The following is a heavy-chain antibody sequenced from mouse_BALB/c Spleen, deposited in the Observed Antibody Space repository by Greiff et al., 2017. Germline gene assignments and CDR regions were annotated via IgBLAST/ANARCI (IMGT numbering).Heavy chain of an antibody. CDR1: GFTFSSYA. CDR3: ARDGNSAMDY. J-gene: IGHJ4*01. V-gene: IGHV5-9-4*01. D-gene: IGHD2-1*01. CDR2: ISSGGSYT. Sequence: EVMLVESGGGLVKPGGSLKLSCAASGFTFSSYAMSWVRQSPEKRLEWVAEISSGGSYTYYPDTVTGRFTISRDNAKNTLYLEMSSLRSEDTAMYYCARDGNSAMDYWGQGTSVTVSS.